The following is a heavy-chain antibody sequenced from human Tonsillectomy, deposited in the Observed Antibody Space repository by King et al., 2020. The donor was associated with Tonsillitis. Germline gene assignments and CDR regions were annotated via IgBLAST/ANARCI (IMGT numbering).Heavy chain of an antibody. J-gene: IGHJ2*01. V-gene: IGHV3-48*04. Sequence: VQLVESGGGLVQPGGSLRLSCAASVFNFNNYGMNWVRQAPGKGLEWISYIRNNSNTIYYADSVKGRFTISRDNAKNSLFLQMNSLRAEDTAIYYCARDTSFDWYFDLWGRGTLATVSS. CDR1: VFNFNNYG. CDR3: ARDTSFDWYFDL. CDR2: IRNNSNTI.